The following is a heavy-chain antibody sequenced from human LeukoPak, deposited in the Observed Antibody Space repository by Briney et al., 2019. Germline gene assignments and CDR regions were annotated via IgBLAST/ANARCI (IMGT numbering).Heavy chain of an antibody. CDR1: GDSISSYY. CDR3: ARGWPGIAAVNFDY. V-gene: IGHV4-59*12. J-gene: IGHJ4*02. D-gene: IGHD6-13*01. CDR2: IYYSGST. Sequence: PSETLSLTCTVSGDSISSYYWSWIRQPPGKGLEWIGYIYYSGSTNYNPSLKSRVTISVDTSKNQFSLKLSSVTAADTAVYYCARGWPGIAAVNFDYWGQGTLVTVSS.